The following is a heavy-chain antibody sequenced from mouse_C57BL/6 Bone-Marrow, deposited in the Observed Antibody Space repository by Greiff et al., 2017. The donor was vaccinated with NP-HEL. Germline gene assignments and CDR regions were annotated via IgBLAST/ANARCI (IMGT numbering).Heavy chain of an antibody. CDR2: IDPEDGGT. J-gene: IGHJ3*01. Sequence: EVQLQQSGAELVKPGASVKLSCTASGFNIKDYYMHWVKQRTEQGLEWIGRIDPEDGGTKYAPKFQGTATITADTSSNTAYLQLSSLTSEDTAVDYCARSYGVFAYWGQGTLVTVSA. D-gene: IGHD1-1*01. V-gene: IGHV14-2*01. CDR1: GFNIKDYY. CDR3: ARSYGVFAY.